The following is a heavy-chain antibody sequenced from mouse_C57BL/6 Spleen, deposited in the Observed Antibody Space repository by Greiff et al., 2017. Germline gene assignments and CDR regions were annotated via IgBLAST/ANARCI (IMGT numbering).Heavy chain of an antibody. Sequence: DVMLVESGGGLVKPGGSLKLSCAASGFTFSSYAMSWVRQTPEKRLEWVATISDGGSYTYYPDNVKGRFTISRDNAKNNLYLQMSHLKSEDTAMYYCAREITTWDYWGQGTTLTVSS. J-gene: IGHJ2*01. D-gene: IGHD2-4*01. V-gene: IGHV5-4*01. CDR1: GFTFSSYA. CDR3: AREITTWDY. CDR2: ISDGGSYT.